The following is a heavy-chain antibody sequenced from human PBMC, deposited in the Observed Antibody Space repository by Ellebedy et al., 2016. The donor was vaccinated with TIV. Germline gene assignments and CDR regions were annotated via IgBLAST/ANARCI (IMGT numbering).Heavy chain of an antibody. V-gene: IGHV3-21*01. CDR1: GFTFSSYS. J-gene: IGHJ4*02. Sequence: GESLKISCAASGFTFSSYSMNWVRQAPGKGLEWVSSISSSSSYIYYADSVKGRFTISRDNAKNTLYLQMNSLRAEDTAVYYCARGRTSCYVNWGQGTLVTVSS. CDR2: ISSSSSYI. CDR3: ARGRTSCYVN. D-gene: IGHD2-2*01.